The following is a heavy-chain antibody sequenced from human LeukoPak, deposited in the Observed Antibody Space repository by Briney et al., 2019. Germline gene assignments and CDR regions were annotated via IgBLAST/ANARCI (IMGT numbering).Heavy chain of an antibody. CDR1: GGSISSGGYY. D-gene: IGHD1-1*01. J-gene: IGHJ2*01. V-gene: IGHV4-30-2*01. CDR3: ARVMIVQPHWYFDL. CDR2: IYHSGST. Sequence: SETLSLTCTVSGGSISSGGYYWSWIRQPPGKGLEWIGYIYHSGSTYYNSSLKSRVTISVDRSKNQFSLKLSSVTAADTAVYYCARVMIVQPHWYFDLWGRGTLVTVSS.